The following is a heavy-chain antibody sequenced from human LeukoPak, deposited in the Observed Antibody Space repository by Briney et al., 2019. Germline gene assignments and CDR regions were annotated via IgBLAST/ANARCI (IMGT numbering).Heavy chain of an antibody. D-gene: IGHD2-21*01. V-gene: IGHV3-33*01. Sequence: GRSLRLSCAASGFTFGSYGMHWVRQAPGKGLEWVAVIWYNGSNEYYTDSVKGRFTISRDNSKNTLSLQMNSLRAEDTAFYYCARSKRIPGYYYGMDVWGQGTTVTVSS. CDR2: IWYNGSNE. J-gene: IGHJ6*02. CDR1: GFTFGSYG. CDR3: ARSKRIPGYYYGMDV.